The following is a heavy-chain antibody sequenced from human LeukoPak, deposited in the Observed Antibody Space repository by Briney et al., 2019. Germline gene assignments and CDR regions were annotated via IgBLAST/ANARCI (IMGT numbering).Heavy chain of an antibody. CDR3: ARGGGIVVVPAATSSTS. D-gene: IGHD2-2*01. J-gene: IGHJ4*02. CDR1: GFTFSSYA. Sequence: GGSLRLSCAASGFTFSSYAMHWVRQAPGKGLEWVAVISYDGSNKYYADSVKGRFTISRDNSKNTLYLQMNSLRAEDTAVYYCARGGGIVVVPAATSSTSWGQGTLVTVSS. CDR2: ISYDGSNK. V-gene: IGHV3-30*04.